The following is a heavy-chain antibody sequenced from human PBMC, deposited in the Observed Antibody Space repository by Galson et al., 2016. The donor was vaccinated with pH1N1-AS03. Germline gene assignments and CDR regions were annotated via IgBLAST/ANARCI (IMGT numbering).Heavy chain of an antibody. D-gene: IGHD4-17*01. V-gene: IGHV4-34*01. CDR1: GGSFSGYY. J-gene: IGHJ3*02. CDR2: ISHSGST. CDR3: VRLRDYGEHRTFDI. Sequence: SETLSLTCAVYGGSFSGYYWTWIRQPPGKGLEWIGEISHSGSTNYNPSLKSRVTISLDTSKNQFSLKLSSVTAADTAVYYCVRLRDYGEHRTFDIWGQGTMVTVSS.